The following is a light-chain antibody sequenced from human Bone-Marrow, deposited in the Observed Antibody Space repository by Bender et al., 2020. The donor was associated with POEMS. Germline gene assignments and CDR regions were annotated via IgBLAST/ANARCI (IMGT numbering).Light chain of an antibody. J-gene: IGLJ1*01. Sequence: QSALTQPASVSGSPGQSITISCTGTTSDIGDYNYVSWYQQHPGRAPKLIIYDVTNRPSGVSHRFSGSKSGNTASLTISGLQAEDEADYYCCSHAGDSIPYVFGTGTKVTVL. V-gene: IGLV2-14*03. CDR3: CSHAGDSIPYV. CDR2: DVT. CDR1: TSDIGDYNY.